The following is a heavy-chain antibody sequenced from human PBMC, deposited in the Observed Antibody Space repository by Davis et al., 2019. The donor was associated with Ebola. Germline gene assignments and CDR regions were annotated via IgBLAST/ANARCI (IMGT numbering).Heavy chain of an antibody. D-gene: IGHD6-19*01. V-gene: IGHV3-21*01. J-gene: IGHJ3*02. CDR1: GFTFSTYT. Sequence: GGSLRLSCAASGFTFSTYTMTWVRQAPGKGLKWVSSISISSAFIYYADSVKGRFTVSRDNAKSSLSLQMNSLRAEDTAVYYCAGGESGWDASDIWGRGTMVTVSS. CDR3: AGGESGWDASDI. CDR2: ISISSAFI.